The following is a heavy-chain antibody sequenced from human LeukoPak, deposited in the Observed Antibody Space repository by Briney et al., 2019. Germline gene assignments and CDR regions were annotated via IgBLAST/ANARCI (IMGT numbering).Heavy chain of an antibody. CDR3: ARLGGYSSSWYIEGIDY. V-gene: IGHV4-31*03. D-gene: IGHD6-13*01. CDR2: IYYSGST. CDR1: GGSISSGGYY. Sequence: PSQTLSLTCTVSGGSISSGGYYWRWIRQHPGKGLEWIGYIYYSGSTYYNPSLKSRVTISVDTSKNQFSLKLSSVTAADTAVYYCARLGGYSSSWYIEGIDYWGQGTLVTVSS. J-gene: IGHJ4*02.